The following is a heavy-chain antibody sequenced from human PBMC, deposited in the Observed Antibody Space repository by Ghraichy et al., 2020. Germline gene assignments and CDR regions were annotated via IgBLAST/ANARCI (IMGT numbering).Heavy chain of an antibody. D-gene: IGHD2-21*02. CDR2: IYYSGST. V-gene: IGHV4-39*01. Sequence: SETLSLTCTVSGGSINSSSYYWGWIRQPPGKGLEWIGSIYYSGSTYYNPSLKSRVTISVDTSKNQFSLKLSSVTAADTAVYYCARHRAYCGGDCYSPYYYYYMDVWGKGTTVTVSS. J-gene: IGHJ6*03. CDR1: GGSINSSSYY. CDR3: ARHRAYCGGDCYSPYYYYYMDV.